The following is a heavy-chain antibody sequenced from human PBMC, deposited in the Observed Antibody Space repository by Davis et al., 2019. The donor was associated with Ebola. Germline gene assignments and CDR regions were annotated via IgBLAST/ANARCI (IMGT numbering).Heavy chain of an antibody. D-gene: IGHD3-3*02. V-gene: IGHV4-34*01. Sequence: SETLSLTCAVYGGSFSGYYWSWIRQPPGKGLEWIGEINHSGSTNYNPSLKGRVTISVDTSKNQFSLKLSSVTAADTAVYYCAIFGVVIDYWGQGTLVTVSS. CDR1: GGSFSGYY. J-gene: IGHJ4*02. CDR3: AIFGVVIDY. CDR2: INHSGST.